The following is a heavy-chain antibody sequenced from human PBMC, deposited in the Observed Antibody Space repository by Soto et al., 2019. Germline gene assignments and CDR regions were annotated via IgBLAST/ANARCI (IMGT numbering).Heavy chain of an antibody. CDR3: AAELGFGKLSVV. J-gene: IGHJ6*02. CDR2: IIPLFGTT. D-gene: IGHD3-10*01. Sequence: QVQVVQSGVDVRRPGSSVKVSCKASGDTFKNCVISWVRQAPGHGLEWMGGIIPLFGTTDFAQRFQGRLTITTDESTTTAYMELSRLRSEDTATYYCAAELGFGKLSVVWGQGTTVIVSS. CDR1: GDTFKNCV. V-gene: IGHV1-69*01.